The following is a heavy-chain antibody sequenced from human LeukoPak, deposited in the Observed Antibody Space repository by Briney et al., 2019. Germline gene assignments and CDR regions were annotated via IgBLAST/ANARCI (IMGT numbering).Heavy chain of an antibody. CDR1: GYTFTNYW. CDR3: ARHEVGGDSSSGYEYYYYMDV. V-gene: IGHV5-51*01. Sequence: SCKASGYTFTNYWIGWVRQLPGKGLEWMGIIYPDDSDTKYSTSCQGHVTISVDESISTAYLQWSSLKASDTAIYYCARHEVGGDSSSGYEYYYYMDVWGKGTAVTVFS. J-gene: IGHJ6*03. CDR2: IYPDDSDT. D-gene: IGHD3-3*01.